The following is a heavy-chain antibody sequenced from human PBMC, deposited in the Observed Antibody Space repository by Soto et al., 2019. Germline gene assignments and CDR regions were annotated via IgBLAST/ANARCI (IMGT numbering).Heavy chain of an antibody. J-gene: IGHJ5*02. CDR3: ARGQRFSDWFDP. Sequence: SGSLSITCAVSGCAINIYYWTWIRQPAGEGLEWIGRIYSSGSTKYNPSLQSRVTMSLDTSKNQFSLRLTSVTAADTAVYYCARGQRFSDWFDPWGQGTLVPVSS. V-gene: IGHV4-4*07. CDR2: IYSSGST. D-gene: IGHD3-3*01. CDR1: GCAINIYY.